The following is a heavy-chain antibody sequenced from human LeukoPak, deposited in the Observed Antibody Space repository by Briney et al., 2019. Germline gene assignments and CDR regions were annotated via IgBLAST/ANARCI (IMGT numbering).Heavy chain of an antibody. CDR3: ARWGTY. Sequence: SETLSLTCAVSGYSISNDYYWGWIRQPPGKGLEWIGHIHYSVTTNYNPSLKSRVTMSLDTSKNQFSLKLTSVTAADTAIYFCARWGTYWGQGILVTVSS. CDR2: IHYSVTT. D-gene: IGHD7-27*01. V-gene: IGHV4-38-2*01. J-gene: IGHJ4*02. CDR1: GYSISNDYY.